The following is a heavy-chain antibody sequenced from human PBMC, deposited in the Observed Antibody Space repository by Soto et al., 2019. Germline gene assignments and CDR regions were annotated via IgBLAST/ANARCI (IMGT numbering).Heavy chain of an antibody. Sequence: SETLSLTCAVSGYSISSGYYWGWIRQPPGKGLEWIGSIYYSGTTYYNPSLKSRVTISVDTSKNQFSLKVSSVTAADTAVYYCARALIQLWPHYYYGMDVWGQGTTVTVSS. J-gene: IGHJ6*02. CDR1: GYSISSGYY. CDR3: ARALIQLWPHYYYGMDV. V-gene: IGHV4-38-2*01. D-gene: IGHD5-18*01. CDR2: IYYSGTT.